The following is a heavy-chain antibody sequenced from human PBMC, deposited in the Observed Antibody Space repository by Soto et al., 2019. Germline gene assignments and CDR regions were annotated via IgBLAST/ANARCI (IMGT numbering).Heavy chain of an antibody. V-gene: IGHV3-30-3*01. J-gene: IGHJ2*01. CDR3: ARENYYGGHVIGSLDL. D-gene: IGHD3-22*01. CDR1: GFTFSTYA. Sequence: QVQLVESGGGVVQPGRSLRLSCSASGFTFSTYAMQWVRQAPGKGLEWVAVVSSEGGTQFYADFVKGRFTISRDNSRNSLYLQMSSLTTDDAAIYYCARENYYGGHVIGSLDLWGRGTLVCVSS. CDR2: VSSEGGTQ.